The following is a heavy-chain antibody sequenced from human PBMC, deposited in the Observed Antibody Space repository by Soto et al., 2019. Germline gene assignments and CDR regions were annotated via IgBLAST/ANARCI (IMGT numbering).Heavy chain of an antibody. CDR1: GFTFSSYA. CDR2: ISYDGSNK. D-gene: IGHD3-3*01. J-gene: IGHJ6*02. V-gene: IGHV3-30-3*01. Sequence: GGSLRLSCAASGFTFSSYAMHWVRQAPGKGLEWVAVISYDGSNKYYADSVKGRFTISRDNSKNTLYLQMNSLRAEDTAVYYCARAGNDFWSGGNYYYYYYGMDVWGQGTTVTVSS. CDR3: ARAGNDFWSGGNYYYYYYGMDV.